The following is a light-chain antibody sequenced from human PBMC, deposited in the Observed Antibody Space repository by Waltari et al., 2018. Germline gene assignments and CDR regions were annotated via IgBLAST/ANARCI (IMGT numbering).Light chain of an antibody. J-gene: IGKJ3*01. Sequence: DIQMTQSPSSLSASVGDRVIITCRASQNINNYLNWYQQKPGKALKLLSYASSNLQGGVPSRFSGDGSGTDFTLTISTLQPEDFATYYCQQSSSSPITFGPGTKVDVK. CDR2: ASS. CDR3: QQSSSSPIT. V-gene: IGKV1-39*01. CDR1: QNINNY.